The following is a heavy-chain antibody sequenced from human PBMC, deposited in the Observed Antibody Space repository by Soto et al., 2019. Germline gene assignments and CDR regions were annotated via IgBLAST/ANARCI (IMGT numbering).Heavy chain of an antibody. CDR3: ARVDSGYCSGGSCYSPVDY. J-gene: IGHJ4*02. Sequence: QVQLVQSGAEVKKPGASVKVSCKASGYTVTSYGIIWVRQAPGQGLEWMGWISAYNGNTNYAQKLQGRVAMTTDTTTSTASMELRSLRSDDTAVYYCARVDSGYCSGGSCYSPVDYWGQGTLVTDSS. V-gene: IGHV1-18*01. D-gene: IGHD2-15*01. CDR1: GYTVTSYG. CDR2: ISAYNGNT.